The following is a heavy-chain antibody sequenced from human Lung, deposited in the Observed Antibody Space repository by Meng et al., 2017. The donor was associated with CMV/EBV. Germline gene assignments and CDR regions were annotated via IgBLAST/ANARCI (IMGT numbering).Heavy chain of an antibody. CDR1: GGSISSGDYY. J-gene: IGHJ4*02. D-gene: IGHD5-18*01. V-gene: IGHV4-39*01. CDR2: VYYTGRA. Sequence: SXTXSLXXIVSGGSISSGDYYWGWIRQSPGKALEWIGSVYYTGRADYSPSLKNRVTISVDTSRNQFSLNLHSVTAADTALYYCAKQGARSVETTMVPYGEFDYWXQGALVTVSS. CDR3: AKQGARSVETTMVPYGEFDY.